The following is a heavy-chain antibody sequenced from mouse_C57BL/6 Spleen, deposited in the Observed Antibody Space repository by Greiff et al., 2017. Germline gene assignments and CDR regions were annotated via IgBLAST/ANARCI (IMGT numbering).Heavy chain of an antibody. CDR2: ISNGGGST. CDR3: ARHSWDGFAY. Sequence: EVQGVESGGGLVQPGGSLKLSCAASGFTFSDYYMYWVRQTPEKRLEWVAYISNGGGSTYYPDTVKGRFTISRDNAKNTLYLQMSRLKSEDTAMYYCARHSWDGFAYWGQGTLVTVSA. V-gene: IGHV5-12*01. D-gene: IGHD4-1*01. CDR1: GFTFSDYY. J-gene: IGHJ3*01.